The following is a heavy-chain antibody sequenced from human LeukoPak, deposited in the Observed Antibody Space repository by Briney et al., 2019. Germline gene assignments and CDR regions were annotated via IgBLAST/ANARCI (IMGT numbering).Heavy chain of an antibody. CDR3: AREGTYYFDY. V-gene: IGHV3-66*01. J-gene: IGHJ4*02. CDR1: GFTVSSNY. Sequence: HAGGSLRLSCAASGFTVSSNYMSWVRQAPGKGLEWVSVIYSGASTYYADSVKGRFTISRDNSKNTLYLQMNSLRAEDTAVYYCAREGTYYFDYWGQGTLVTVSS. D-gene: IGHD3-10*01. CDR2: IYSGAST.